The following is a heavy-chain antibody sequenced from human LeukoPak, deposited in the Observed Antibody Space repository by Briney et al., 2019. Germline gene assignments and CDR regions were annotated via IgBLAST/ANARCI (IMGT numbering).Heavy chain of an antibody. CDR2: ISSSGSTI. CDR1: GFTFSSYE. V-gene: IGHV3-48*03. Sequence: QAGGSLRLSCAASGFTFSSYEMNWVRQSQGKGLEWVSYISSSGSTIYYADSVKGRFTISRDNAKNSLYLQMNSLRAEDTAVYYCARANSHRYWGQGTLVTVSS. D-gene: IGHD4-11*01. CDR3: ARANSHRY. J-gene: IGHJ4*02.